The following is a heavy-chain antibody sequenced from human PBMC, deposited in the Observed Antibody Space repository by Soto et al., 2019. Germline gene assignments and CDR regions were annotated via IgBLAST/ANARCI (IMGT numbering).Heavy chain of an antibody. D-gene: IGHD2-21*02. CDR3: ARAMVVTQNWFDP. V-gene: IGHV4-30-4*01. CDR1: GGSISSGDYY. Sequence: LSLTCTVSGGSISSGDYYWSWIRQPPGKGLEWIGYIYYSGSTYYNPSLKSRVTISVDTSKNQFSLKLSSVTAADTAVYYCARAMVVTQNWFDPWGQGTLVTVSS. CDR2: IYYSGST. J-gene: IGHJ5*02.